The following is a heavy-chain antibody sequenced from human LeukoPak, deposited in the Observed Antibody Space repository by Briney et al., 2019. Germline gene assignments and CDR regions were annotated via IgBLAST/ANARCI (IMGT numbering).Heavy chain of an antibody. CDR2: ISWNSGSI. Sequence: PGGSLRLSCAASGFTFSSYAMHWVRQAPGKGLEWVSGISWNSGSIGYADSVKGRFTISRDNAKNSLYLQMNSLRAEDTALYYCAKDMASQWLVLPMNSYYYYGMDVWGQGTTVTVSS. D-gene: IGHD6-19*01. CDR3: AKDMASQWLVLPMNSYYYYGMDV. J-gene: IGHJ6*02. V-gene: IGHV3-9*01. CDR1: GFTFSSYA.